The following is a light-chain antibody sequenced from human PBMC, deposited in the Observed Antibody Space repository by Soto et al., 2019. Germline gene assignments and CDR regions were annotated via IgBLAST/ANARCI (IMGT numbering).Light chain of an antibody. CDR3: QKYDGTPIT. J-gene: IGKJ5*01. Sequence: DIVLTQSPCTLSLSPGERANLSCRASQTLSRSYLAWYQQKPGQAPRLLVYGASRRATGIPDRFSGGGSGTDFTLTISRLEPEDFALYYCQKYDGTPITFGQGTRLEIK. CDR1: QTLSRSY. CDR2: GAS. V-gene: IGKV3-20*01.